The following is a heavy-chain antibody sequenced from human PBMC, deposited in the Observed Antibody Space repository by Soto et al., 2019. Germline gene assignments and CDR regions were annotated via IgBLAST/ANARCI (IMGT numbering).Heavy chain of an antibody. Sequence: SETLSLTCTVSGGSISSSNSYWGWIRQPPGKGREWIGSIYHGGNTYYNPSLESRVTISVDTSRNQFSLRLSSVTAADTAAYYCARNRGSRRTSDYWGQGTLVTVSS. CDR2: IYHGGNT. V-gene: IGHV4-39*01. CDR3: ARNRGSRRTSDY. D-gene: IGHD5-12*01. CDR1: GGSISSSNSY. J-gene: IGHJ4*02.